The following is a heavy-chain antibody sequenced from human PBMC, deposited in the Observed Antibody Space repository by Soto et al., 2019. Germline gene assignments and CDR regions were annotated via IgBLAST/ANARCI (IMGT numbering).Heavy chain of an antibody. V-gene: IGHV3-48*01. D-gene: IGHD2-15*01. CDR2: ISSGSSTI. J-gene: IGHJ4*02. Sequence: EVQVVESGGGLVQPGGSLRLSCAAPGFTLSSYSINWVRQAPGKGLEWISFISSGSSTIFYADSAKGRFTISRDNARNLVYLQMDSLSVEDSALYYCARDLGRGYWDSWGQGALVAVSS. CDR1: GFTLSSYS. CDR3: ARDLGRGYWDS.